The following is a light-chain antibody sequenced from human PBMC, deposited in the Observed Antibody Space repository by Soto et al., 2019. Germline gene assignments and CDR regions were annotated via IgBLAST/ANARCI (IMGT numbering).Light chain of an antibody. J-gene: IGKJ1*01. CDR1: QSVIRSY. V-gene: IGKV3-20*01. Sequence: EIVLTQSPGTLSLSPGDRATLSCRASQSVIRSYLGSYQQKPGQAPRLLMYGASIRAAGVPDRFSGSGSGTEFTLTISRLEPEDFTVYYCHHYETFGQGTKVDIK. CDR3: HHYET. CDR2: GAS.